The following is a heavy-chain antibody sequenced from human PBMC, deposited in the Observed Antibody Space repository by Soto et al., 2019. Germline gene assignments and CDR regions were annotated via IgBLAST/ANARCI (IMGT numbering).Heavy chain of an antibody. V-gene: IGHV3-48*02. CDR3: VRDRGSVTKEYYFDC. CDR1: GFTFTSYS. Sequence: GGSLRLSCAASGFTFTSYSMNWVRQAPGKGLEWVSYISSSSSTIYYADSVKGRFTISRDNAKNSLYLQMNSLRDEDTAVYYCVRDRGSVTKEYYFDCWGQGTLVTVPS. CDR2: ISSSSSTI. D-gene: IGHD3-3*01. J-gene: IGHJ4*02.